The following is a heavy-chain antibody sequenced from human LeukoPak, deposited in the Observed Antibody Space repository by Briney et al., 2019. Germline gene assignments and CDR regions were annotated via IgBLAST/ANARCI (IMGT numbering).Heavy chain of an antibody. V-gene: IGHV1-18*01. CDR2: ISAYNGNT. D-gene: IGHD4-17*01. CDR3: ARETYGDYDFDY. CDR1: GYAFTSYG. Sequence: ASVKLSCKASGYAFTSYGISWVRQAPGPGLEWMGWISAYNGNTNYAQKRQGRVTMTTDTSTSTAYMELRSLRSDDTAVYYCARETYGDYDFDYWGQGTLVTVSS. J-gene: IGHJ4*02.